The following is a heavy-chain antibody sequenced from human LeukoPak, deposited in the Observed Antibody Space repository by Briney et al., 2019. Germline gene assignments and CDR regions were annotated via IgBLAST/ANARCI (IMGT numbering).Heavy chain of an antibody. CDR3: ARDDYGGVDAFDI. Sequence: GGSLRLSCAASGFTFSDYGMHWVRQALGKGLEWVSVIWYDGSNQYYADSVKGRFTISRDNSKNTLYLQMNSLRAEDTAVYYCARDDYGGVDAFDIWGQGTMVTVSS. J-gene: IGHJ3*02. D-gene: IGHD4-23*01. V-gene: IGHV3-33*01. CDR1: GFTFSDYG. CDR2: IWYDGSNQ.